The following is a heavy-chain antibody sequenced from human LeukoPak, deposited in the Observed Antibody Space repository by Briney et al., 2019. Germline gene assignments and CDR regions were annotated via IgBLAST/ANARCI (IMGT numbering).Heavy chain of an antibody. D-gene: IGHD3-10*01. V-gene: IGHV1-18*01. CDR3: ARWGLLWFGESSHYYYYMDV. CDR1: GYTFTSYD. CDR2: ISAYNGNT. Sequence: GSVKVSCKASGYTFTSYDINWVRQAPGQGLEWMGWISAYNGNTNYAQKLQGRVTMTTDTSTSTAYMELRSLRSDDTAVYYCARWGLLWFGESSHYYYYMDVWGKGTTVTISS. J-gene: IGHJ6*03.